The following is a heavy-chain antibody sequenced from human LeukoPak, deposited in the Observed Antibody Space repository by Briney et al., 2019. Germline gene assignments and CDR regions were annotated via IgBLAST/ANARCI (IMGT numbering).Heavy chain of an antibody. V-gene: IGHV4-39*01. D-gene: IGHD2-2*01. J-gene: IGHJ4*02. CDR3: ARLHRHCNSTSCSDY. CDR1: GGSISSSSYY. Sequence: SETPSLTCTVSGGSISSSSYYGGWIRQPPGKGLEWVGSIYYSGSTYSNPSLKSQVPISVDPSKTHFSLKLGSVPAADTAVYSCARLHRHCNSTSCSDYWGQGTLVTVSS. CDR2: IYYSGST.